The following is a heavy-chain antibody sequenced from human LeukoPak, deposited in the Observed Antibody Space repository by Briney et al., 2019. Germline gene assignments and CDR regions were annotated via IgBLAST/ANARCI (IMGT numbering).Heavy chain of an antibody. CDR3: ASGVEGMDV. D-gene: IGHD3-10*01. V-gene: IGHV3-7*05. Sequence: PGGSLRLSCGASGFTFSSYWMSWVRQAPGKELEWVANIKQDGSEKYYVDSVKGRFTISRDNAKNSLYLQMNSLRAEDTAVYYCASGVEGMDVWGEGTTVTVSS. J-gene: IGHJ6*04. CDR1: GFTFSSYW. CDR2: IKQDGSEK.